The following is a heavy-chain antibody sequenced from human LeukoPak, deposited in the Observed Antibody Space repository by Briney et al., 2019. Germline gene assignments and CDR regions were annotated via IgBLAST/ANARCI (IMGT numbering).Heavy chain of an antibody. V-gene: IGHV3-23*01. Sequence: GGSLRLSCAVSGFTFSNYAMSWVRQAPGKGLEWVSTLGGRGVLTYYADSVRGRFTVSRDNSKNTLYLQVNSLRAEDTAVYYCARKDGSGYYALDYWGQGFLVTVSS. CDR1: GFTFSNYA. CDR2: LGGRGVLT. J-gene: IGHJ4*02. D-gene: IGHD3-22*01. CDR3: ARKDGSGYYALDY.